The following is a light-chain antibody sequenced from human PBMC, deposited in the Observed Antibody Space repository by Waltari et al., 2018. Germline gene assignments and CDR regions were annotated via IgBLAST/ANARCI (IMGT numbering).Light chain of an antibody. CDR3: SSYSSTNTVV. V-gene: IGLV2-14*03. Sequence: QSALTQPASVSGSPGQSVTISCTGTRSDVVGYNFVPWYQQHPGRAPKLMIYDVTHRPSGVSTRFSGSKSGDTASLTISGLQAADEAEYYCSSYSSTNTVVFGGGTQLTV. J-gene: IGLJ3*02. CDR1: RSDVVGYNF. CDR2: DVT.